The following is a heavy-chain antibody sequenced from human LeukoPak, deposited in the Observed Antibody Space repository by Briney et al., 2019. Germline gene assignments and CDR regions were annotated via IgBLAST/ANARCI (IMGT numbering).Heavy chain of an antibody. CDR3: ARGLVIDY. CDR2: INHSGST. CDR1: GGSSSGYY. Sequence: SETLSLTCAVYGGSSSGYYWSWIRQPPGKGLEGIGEINHSGSTNYNPSLKSRLTISVDTSKNQFSLKLSSVTPADTAVYYCARGLVIDYWGQGTLVTVSS. V-gene: IGHV4-34*01. J-gene: IGHJ4*02. D-gene: IGHD3-9*01.